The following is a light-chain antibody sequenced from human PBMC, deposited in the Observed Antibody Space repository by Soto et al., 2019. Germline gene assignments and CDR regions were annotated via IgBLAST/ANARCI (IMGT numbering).Light chain of an antibody. CDR3: LQDYGFPWT. CDR2: AAS. CDR1: QDVRNY. Sequence: AIQMTQSPSSLSASVGDRATISCRASQDVRNYLGWYQQKPGKAPKLLIYAASTLQSGVPSRFSGSGSGTDFTLTISRLQAEDFASYFCLQDYGFPWTFGQGTKVEVK. V-gene: IGKV1-6*01. J-gene: IGKJ1*01.